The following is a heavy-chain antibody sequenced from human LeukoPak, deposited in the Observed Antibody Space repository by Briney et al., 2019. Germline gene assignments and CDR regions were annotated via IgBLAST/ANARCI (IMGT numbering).Heavy chain of an antibody. J-gene: IGHJ6*02. V-gene: IGHV3-11*03. CDR1: GFTFSDYY. CDR2: ISSSSSYT. CDR3: ARYDSSGYWGYYYGMDV. Sequence: PGGSLRLSCAASGFTFSDYYMSWIRQAPGKGLEWVSYISSSSSYTNYADSVKGRFTISRDNAKNSLYLQMNSLRAEDTAVYYCARYDSSGYWGYYYGMDVWGQGTTVTVSS. D-gene: IGHD3-22*01.